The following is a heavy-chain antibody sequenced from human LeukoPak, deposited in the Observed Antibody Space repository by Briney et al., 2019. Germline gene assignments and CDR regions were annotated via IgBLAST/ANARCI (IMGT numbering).Heavy chain of an antibody. CDR2: ISYGGSNK. D-gene: IGHD5-18*01. Sequence: GGSLRLSCAASGFTFSSYGMHWVRQAPGKGLEWVAVISYGGSNKYYADSVKGRFTISRDNSKNTLYLQMNSLRAEDTAVYYCAKGDVDTAMVRGYWGQGTLVTVSS. CDR1: GFTFSSYG. J-gene: IGHJ4*02. CDR3: AKGDVDTAMVRGY. V-gene: IGHV3-30*18.